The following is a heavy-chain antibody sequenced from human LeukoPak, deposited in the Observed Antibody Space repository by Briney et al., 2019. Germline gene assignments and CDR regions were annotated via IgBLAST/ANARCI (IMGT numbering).Heavy chain of an antibody. CDR3: ARGGSYFYDYYMDV. CDR1: GGSVSNSY. V-gene: IGHV4-4*07. D-gene: IGHD1-26*01. CDR2: MYSSGSS. J-gene: IGHJ6*03. Sequence: SETLSLTCTVSGGSVSNSYWTWIRQSAGKGLEWIGRMYSSGSSNYNPSLKSRTTISVDTSKNEFSLKLTSVTAADTAVYYCARGGSYFYDYYMDVWGQGATVSVSS.